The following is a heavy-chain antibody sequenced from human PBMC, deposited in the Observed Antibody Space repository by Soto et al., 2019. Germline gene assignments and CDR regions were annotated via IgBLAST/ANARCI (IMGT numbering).Heavy chain of an antibody. CDR2: IYYSGST. CDR1: GGSISSGDHY. CDR3: ARGGTHKYDFWSGYRTYNWFDP. Sequence: PSETLSLTCTVSGGSISSGDHYWSWIRQPPGKGLEWIGYIYYSGSTYYNPSLKSRVTISVDTSKNQFSLKLSSVTAADTAVYYCARGGTHKYDFWSGYRTYNWFDPWGQGTLVTVSS. J-gene: IGHJ5*02. D-gene: IGHD3-3*01. V-gene: IGHV4-30-4*01.